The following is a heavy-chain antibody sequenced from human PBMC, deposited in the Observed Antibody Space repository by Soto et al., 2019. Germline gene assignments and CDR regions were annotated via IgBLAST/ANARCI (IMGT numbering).Heavy chain of an antibody. Sequence: ASVNVSCKASGYTFTSYGISCVRQAPGQGLEWMGWISAYNGNTNYAQRLQGRVTMTTDTSTSTAYMELRSLRSDDTAVYYCARAPQQLVRYVDYWGQGTLVTVSS. CDR3: ARAPQQLVRYVDY. V-gene: IGHV1-18*01. D-gene: IGHD6-13*01. CDR2: ISAYNGNT. CDR1: GYTFTSYG. J-gene: IGHJ4*02.